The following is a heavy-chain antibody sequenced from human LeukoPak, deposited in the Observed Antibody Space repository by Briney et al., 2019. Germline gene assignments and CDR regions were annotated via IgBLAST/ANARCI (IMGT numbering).Heavy chain of an antibody. V-gene: IGHV1-2*02. CDR2: INTNSGGT. CDR3: ASLVVPAASFDY. J-gene: IGHJ4*02. CDR1: GYTFTGYY. Sequence: GASVKVSCKASGYTFTGYYMHWVRQAPGQGLEWMGWINTNSGGTNYAQKVQGRVTMTRDTSISTVYMELSRLRSDDTAVYYCASLVVPAASFDYWGQGTLVTVSS. D-gene: IGHD2-2*01.